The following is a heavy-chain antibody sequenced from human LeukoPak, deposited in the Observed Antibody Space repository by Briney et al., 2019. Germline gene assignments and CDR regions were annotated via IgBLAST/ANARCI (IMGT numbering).Heavy chain of an antibody. Sequence: PGGSLRLSCAVSGFTFSSYNMNWVRQAPGKGPEWVSSISRTSDYIHYADSVKGRFTISRDNAKNSLYLEMNSLRAEDTAVYYCGRDTVTTIDYWGQGTLVTVSS. CDR1: GFTFSSYN. D-gene: IGHD4-17*01. J-gene: IGHJ4*02. CDR3: GRDTVTTIDY. V-gene: IGHV3-21*01. CDR2: ISRTSDYI.